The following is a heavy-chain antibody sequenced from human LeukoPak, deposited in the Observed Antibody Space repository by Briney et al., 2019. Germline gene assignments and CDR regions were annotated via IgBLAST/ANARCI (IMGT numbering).Heavy chain of an antibody. Sequence: GGSLRLSCAASGFTFSSYAMHWVRRAPGKGLEWVAVISYDGSNKYYADSVKGRFTISRDNSKNTLYLQMNSLRAEDTAVYYCASGDYYDSSGYTESGFDYWGQGTLVTVSS. J-gene: IGHJ4*02. CDR2: ISYDGSNK. V-gene: IGHV3-30-3*01. CDR3: ASGDYYDSSGYTESGFDY. D-gene: IGHD3-22*01. CDR1: GFTFSSYA.